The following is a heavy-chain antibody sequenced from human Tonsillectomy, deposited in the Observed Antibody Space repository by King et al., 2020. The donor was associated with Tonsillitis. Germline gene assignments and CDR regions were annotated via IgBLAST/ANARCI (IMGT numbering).Heavy chain of an antibody. CDR1: GFTFTFYA. V-gene: IGHV3-23*04. CDR3: ARGYYYESSAYDY. Sequence: VQLVESGGGLVQPGGSLRLSCAASGFTFTFYAMAWVRQAPGKGLEWVSSIGGSGTSGYYADSVKGRFTISRDNSNNTLSLEMHSLRADDTAVYYCARGYYYESSAYDYCGQGALFTVSS. D-gene: IGHD3-22*01. CDR2: IGGSGTSG. J-gene: IGHJ4*02.